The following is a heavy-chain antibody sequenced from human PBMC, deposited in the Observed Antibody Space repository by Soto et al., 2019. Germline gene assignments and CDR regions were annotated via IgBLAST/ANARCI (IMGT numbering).Heavy chain of an antibody. Sequence: GVSLRRSCAASGFIFSDSNMHWVRQAPGRGLEWVAVISYDGSNKYYADSVKGRLNISRDNSKNTLYLQMNSLRAEDTAVYYCARAGVVTAAPNYYYYYYGMDVWGQGTTVTV. D-gene: IGHD2-21*02. CDR2: ISYDGSNK. CDR3: ARAGVVTAAPNYYYYYYGMDV. CDR1: GFIFSDSN. J-gene: IGHJ6*02. V-gene: IGHV3-30*19.